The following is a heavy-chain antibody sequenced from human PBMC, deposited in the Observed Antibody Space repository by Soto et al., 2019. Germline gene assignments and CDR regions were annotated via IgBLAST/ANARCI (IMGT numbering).Heavy chain of an antibody. CDR3: ARRRTTGYFDY. D-gene: IGHD1-7*01. Sequence: QVQLQQWGAGLLKPSETLSLTCAVYGGSFSGYYWSWIRQPPGKGLEWIGEINHSGSTNYNPSLKGRVTISVDTSKNQFSLKLSSVTAADTAVYYCARRRTTGYFDYWGQGTLVTVSS. CDR2: INHSGST. CDR1: GGSFSGYY. V-gene: IGHV4-34*01. J-gene: IGHJ4*02.